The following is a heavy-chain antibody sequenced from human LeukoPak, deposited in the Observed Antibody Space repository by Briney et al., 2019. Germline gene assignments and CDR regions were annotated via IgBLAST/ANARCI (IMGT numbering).Heavy chain of an antibody. Sequence: SETLSLTCAVYGGSFGGYYWSWIRQPPGKGLEWIGEINHSGSTNYNPSLKSRVTISVDTSKNQFSLKLSSVTAADTAVYYCARGGDIVVVPAATGPKGTFDYWGQGTLVTVSS. V-gene: IGHV4-34*01. CDR3: ARGGDIVVVPAATGPKGTFDY. J-gene: IGHJ4*02. CDR1: GGSFGGYY. D-gene: IGHD2-2*01. CDR2: INHSGST.